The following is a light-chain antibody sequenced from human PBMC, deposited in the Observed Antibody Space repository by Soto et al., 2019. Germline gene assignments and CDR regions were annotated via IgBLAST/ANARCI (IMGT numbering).Light chain of an antibody. Sequence: QSVLTQSPSASASLGASVKLTCTLSSGHSSYAIAWHQQQPENGPRYLMKRNSDGSHSKGDGIPDRFSGSSSGAERYLTISSLQSEDEADYYCQTWGTGILVFGGGTKLTVL. CDR3: QTWGTGILV. CDR2: RNSDGSH. CDR1: SGHSSYA. J-gene: IGLJ2*01. V-gene: IGLV4-69*01.